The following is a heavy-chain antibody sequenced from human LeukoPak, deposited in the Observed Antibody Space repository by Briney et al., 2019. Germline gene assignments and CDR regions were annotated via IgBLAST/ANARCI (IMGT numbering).Heavy chain of an antibody. CDR3: ARASYGSGSPDY. CDR1: GFTFSSYS. Sequence: PGGSLRLSCAASGFTFSSYSMNWDRQAPGKGLEWVSSISSSSSYIYYADSVKGRFTISRDNAKNSLYLQMNSLRAEDTAVYYCARASYGSGSPDYWGQGTLVTVSS. J-gene: IGHJ4*02. D-gene: IGHD3-10*01. V-gene: IGHV3-21*01. CDR2: ISSSSSYI.